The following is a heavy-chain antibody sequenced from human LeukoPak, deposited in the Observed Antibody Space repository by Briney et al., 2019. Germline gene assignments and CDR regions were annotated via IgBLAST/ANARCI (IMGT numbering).Heavy chain of an antibody. CDR2: IKQDGSEK. V-gene: IGHV3-7*01. CDR1: GFTFSSYW. Sequence: GGSLRLSCAASGFTFSSYWMSWVRQAPGKGLEWVANIKQDGSEKYYVDSVKGRFTISRDNAKNSLYLQMNSLRAEDTAVYYCARVIRLRYFDWLLSGWGYYYYYMDVWGKGTTVTVSS. CDR3: ARVIRLRYFDWLLSGWGYYYYYMDV. D-gene: IGHD3-9*01. J-gene: IGHJ6*03.